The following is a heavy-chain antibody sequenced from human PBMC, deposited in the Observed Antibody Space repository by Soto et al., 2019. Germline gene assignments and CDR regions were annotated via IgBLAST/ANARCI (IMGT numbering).Heavy chain of an antibody. J-gene: IGHJ4*02. CDR1: GFTFSSYG. Sequence: QVQLVESGGGVVQPGRSLRLSCAAPGFTFSSYGMHWVRQAPGKGLEWVAVISYDGSNKYYADSVKGRFTISRDNSKNTLYLEMNSLRAEDTAVYYCAKPVAGTAFDYWGQGTLVTVSS. D-gene: IGHD6-19*01. CDR3: AKPVAGTAFDY. CDR2: ISYDGSNK. V-gene: IGHV3-30*18.